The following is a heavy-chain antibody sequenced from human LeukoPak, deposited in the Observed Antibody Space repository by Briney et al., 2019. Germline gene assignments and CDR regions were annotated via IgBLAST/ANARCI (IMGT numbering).Heavy chain of an antibody. CDR1: GFTFSTYG. Sequence: PGGSLRLSCAASGFTFSTYGMNWVRQAPGKGLEWDSSISSGSSYIYYADSVKGRFTISRDNAKNSLYLQMNSLRAEDTAVYYCAREDCSSTSCYNFDYWGQGTLVTVSS. V-gene: IGHV3-21*01. J-gene: IGHJ4*02. D-gene: IGHD2-2*01. CDR2: ISSGSSYI. CDR3: AREDCSSTSCYNFDY.